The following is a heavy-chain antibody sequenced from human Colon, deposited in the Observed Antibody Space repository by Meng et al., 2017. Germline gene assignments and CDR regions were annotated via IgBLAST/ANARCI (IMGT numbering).Heavy chain of an antibody. D-gene: IGHD3-10*01. J-gene: IGHJ1*01. V-gene: IGHV4-4*02. CDR3: LRGSGGSV. CDR1: GVSITNHNW. Sequence: QVQLRESGPALVKPSETLSLTCAVSGVSITNHNWWAWVRQPPGKGLEWIGEIPHRGSSAYNPSLKSRVSMSIDKSKNQFSLKLTSVTAADTAVYHYLRGSGGSVWGQGTLVTVSS. CDR2: IPHRGSS.